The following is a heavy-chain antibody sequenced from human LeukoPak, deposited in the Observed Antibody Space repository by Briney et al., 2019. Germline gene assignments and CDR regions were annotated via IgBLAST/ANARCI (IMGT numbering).Heavy chain of an antibody. V-gene: IGHV1-18*01. Sequence: GASVKVSCKASGYTFTSYGISWVRQAPGQGLEWMGWISAYNGNTNYAQKLQGRVTMTTDTSTSTAYMELRSLRSDDPAVYYCARSDAARDYYGMDVWGQGTTVTVSS. D-gene: IGHD6-6*01. CDR3: ARSDAARDYYGMDV. CDR2: ISAYNGNT. J-gene: IGHJ6*02. CDR1: GYTFTSYG.